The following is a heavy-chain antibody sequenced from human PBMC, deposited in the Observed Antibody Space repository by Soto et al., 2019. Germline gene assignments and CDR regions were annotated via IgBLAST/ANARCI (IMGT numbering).Heavy chain of an antibody. CDR3: ARIMSPRGGYYYYGMDV. V-gene: IGHV4-34*01. Sequence: KPXGTLALTCAVYGGSFSGYYWSGIRQPPGKGLEWIGEINHSGSTNYNPSLKSRVTISVDTSKNQFSLKLSSVTAADTAVYYCARIMSPRGGYYYYGMDVWGQGTTVTVSS. CDR1: GGSFSGYY. D-gene: IGHD3-16*01. J-gene: IGHJ6*02. CDR2: INHSGST.